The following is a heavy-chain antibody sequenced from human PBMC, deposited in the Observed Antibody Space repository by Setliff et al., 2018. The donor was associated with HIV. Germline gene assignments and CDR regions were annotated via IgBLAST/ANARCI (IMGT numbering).Heavy chain of an antibody. D-gene: IGHD3-10*01. V-gene: IGHV4-30-4*08. CDR2: IYYSGSA. J-gene: IGHJ4*02. CDR1: GGSISSGDYF. Sequence: SETLSLTCTVSGGSISSGDYFLSWIRQAPGKGLEWIGCIYYSGSAYYNPSLQRRVTISVDTSKNQVSLKLNSMTAADTAIYYCATSYGSGVAPFDYWGQGTLVTVSS. CDR3: ATSYGSGVAPFDY.